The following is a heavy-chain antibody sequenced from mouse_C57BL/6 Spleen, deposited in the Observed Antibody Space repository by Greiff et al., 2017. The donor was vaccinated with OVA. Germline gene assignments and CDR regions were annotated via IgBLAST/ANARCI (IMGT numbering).Heavy chain of an antibody. Sequence: EVMLVESGGGLVQPGGSMKLSCVASGFTFSNYWMNWVRQSPEKGLEWVAQIRLKSDNYATHYAESVKGRFTISRDDSKSSVYLQRNNLRAEDTGIYYCTGPPYYSNDEGFAYWGQGTLVTVSA. V-gene: IGHV6-3*01. CDR2: IRLKSDNYAT. J-gene: IGHJ3*01. CDR1: GFTFSNYW. D-gene: IGHD2-12*01. CDR3: TGPPYYSNDEGFAY.